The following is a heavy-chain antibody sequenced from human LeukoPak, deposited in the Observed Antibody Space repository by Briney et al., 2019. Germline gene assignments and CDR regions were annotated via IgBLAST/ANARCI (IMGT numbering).Heavy chain of an antibody. D-gene: IGHD3-10*01. CDR3: AKDRKWSYYGFDH. CDR2: ISHDGSDK. V-gene: IGHV3-30*18. Sequence: SGRSLRLSCAASGFNFRGYGMHWVRQAPGKGLEWVALISHDGSDKYYTDSAKGRFTISRDNSKNTLYLEMNSLRVEDTAVYYSAKDRKWSYYGFDHWGQGTLVTVSS. CDR1: GFNFRGYG. J-gene: IGHJ4*02.